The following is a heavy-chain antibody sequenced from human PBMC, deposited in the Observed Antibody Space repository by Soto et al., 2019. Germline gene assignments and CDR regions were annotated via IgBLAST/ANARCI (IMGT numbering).Heavy chain of an antibody. D-gene: IGHD2-8*02. CDR1: GFIFGDYG. J-gene: IGHJ4*02. CDR2: VRSKTYGGTI. CDR3: TGAWWRY. Sequence: EEQMVESGGGLVQPGRSLRLSCKGSGFIFGDYGMSWFRQVPGKGLEWVGFVRSKTYGGTIEYAASVKGRFTISRDDSKSLAYLQMTSLKIEDTGVYYCTGAWWRYWGQGTLVTVSS. V-gene: IGHV3-49*03.